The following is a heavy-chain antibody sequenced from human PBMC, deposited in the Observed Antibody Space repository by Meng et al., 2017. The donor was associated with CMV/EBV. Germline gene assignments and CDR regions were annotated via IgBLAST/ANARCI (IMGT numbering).Heavy chain of an antibody. CDR3: ARHGDTAMVVGIDY. Sequence: VELHVSDPGLLKPLEPLSLTGTVSGGFISSYYRSWIRQPAGKGLEWIGRIYTSGSTNYNPSLKSRVTMSVDTSKNQFSLKLSSVTAADTAVYYCARHGDTAMVVGIDYWGQGTLVTVSS. J-gene: IGHJ4*02. D-gene: IGHD5-18*01. CDR1: GGFISSYY. CDR2: IYTSGST. V-gene: IGHV4-4*07.